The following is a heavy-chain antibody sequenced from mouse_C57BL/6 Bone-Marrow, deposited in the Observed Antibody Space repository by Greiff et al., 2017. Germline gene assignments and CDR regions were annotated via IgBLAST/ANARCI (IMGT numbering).Heavy chain of an antibody. CDR3: ASRNYEFAY. CDR2: ISSGGSYT. V-gene: IGHV5-6*02. CDR1: GFTFSSYG. J-gene: IGHJ3*01. Sequence: EVKLQESGGDLVKPGGSLKLSCAASGFTFSSYGMSWVRQTPDKRLEWVATISSGGSYTYYPDSVKGRFTISRDNAKNTLYLQMSSLKSEDTAMYYCASRNYEFAYWGQGTLVTVSA. D-gene: IGHD2-1*01.